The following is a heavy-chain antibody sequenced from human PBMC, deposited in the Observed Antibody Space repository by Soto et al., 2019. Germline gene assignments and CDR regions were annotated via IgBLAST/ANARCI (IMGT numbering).Heavy chain of an antibody. CDR2: ISGGGGNT. V-gene: IGHV3-23*01. CDR3: AKQAGYSSDPFDY. D-gene: IGHD6-19*01. Sequence: GGSLRLSCAASGFIFSNYAMSWVRQAPGKGLEWVSIISGGGGNTYYADSVKGRFTISRDNSKNTVHLQINSLRAEDTAVYYCAKQAGYSSDPFDYWGQGTLVTVSS. J-gene: IGHJ4*02. CDR1: GFIFSNYA.